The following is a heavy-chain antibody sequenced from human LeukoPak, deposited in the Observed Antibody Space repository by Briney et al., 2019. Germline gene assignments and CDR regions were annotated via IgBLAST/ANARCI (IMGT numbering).Heavy chain of an antibody. J-gene: IGHJ4*02. CDR1: GFIFSSYG. CDR3: AKDRATSQGD. Sequence: GGSLRLSCAASGFIFSSYGMHWVRQAPGKGLEWVSFIRYDGSDKYYTDSVKGRFTVSRDNSKNTVYLQMNSLRTEDTAVYYCAKDRATSQGDWGQGSLVTVSA. D-gene: IGHD2-2*01. V-gene: IGHV3-30*02. CDR2: IRYDGSDK.